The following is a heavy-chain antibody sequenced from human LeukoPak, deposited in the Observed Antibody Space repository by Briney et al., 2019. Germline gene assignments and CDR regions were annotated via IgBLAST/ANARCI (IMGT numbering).Heavy chain of an antibody. CDR1: GGSISSSNW. D-gene: IGHD1-14*01. CDR2: IYHSGST. J-gene: IGHJ4*02. V-gene: IGHV4-4*02. Sequence: SETLSLTCAVSGGSISSSNWWSWVRQPPGKGLEWIGEIYHSGSTNYNPSLKSRVTISVDTSKNQFSLKLSSVAAADTAVYYCARVTYKTTRYFDYWGQGTLVTVSS. CDR3: ARVTYKTTRYFDY.